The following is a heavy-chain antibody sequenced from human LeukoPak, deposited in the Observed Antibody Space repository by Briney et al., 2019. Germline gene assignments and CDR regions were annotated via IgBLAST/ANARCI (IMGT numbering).Heavy chain of an antibody. CDR1: GFTFADYA. Sequence: GRSLRLSCAASGFTFADYAMHWVRQAPGKGLERVSGISWNSDSIGYADSVKGRYTISRDNAKNSLYLQMNSLRAEDTAVYYCARRSEYSYGYWGQGTLVTVSS. CDR3: ARRSEYSYGY. V-gene: IGHV3-9*01. D-gene: IGHD5-18*01. J-gene: IGHJ4*02. CDR2: ISWNSDSI.